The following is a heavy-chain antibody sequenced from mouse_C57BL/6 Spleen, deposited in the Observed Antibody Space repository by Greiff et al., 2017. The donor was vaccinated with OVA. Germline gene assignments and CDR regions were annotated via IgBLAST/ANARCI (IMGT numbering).Heavy chain of an antibody. CDR1: GFTFSDYG. V-gene: IGHV5-17*01. J-gene: IGHJ3*01. CDR2: ISSGSSTI. D-gene: IGHD2-3*01. Sequence: EVKLVESGGGLVKPGGSLKLSCAASGFTFSDYGMHWVRQAPEKGLEWVAYISSGSSTIYYADTVKGRFTISRDNAKNTLCLQMTSLRSEDTAMYYCARRDGYSWFAYWGQGTLVTVSA. CDR3: ARRDGYSWFAY.